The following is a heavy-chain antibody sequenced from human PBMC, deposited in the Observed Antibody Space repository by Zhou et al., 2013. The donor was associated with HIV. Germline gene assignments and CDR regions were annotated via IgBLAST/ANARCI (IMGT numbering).Heavy chain of an antibody. Sequence: QVQLVQSGAEVKKPGSSVKVSCKASGGTFSSYAISWVRQAPGQGLEWMGGIIPIFGTANYAQKFQGRVTITTDESTSTAYMELSSLRSEDTAVYYCARGYYDFWSGYPYYYYMDVWGKGTTVTVSS. V-gene: IGHV1-69*05. J-gene: IGHJ6*03. CDR3: ARGYYDFWSGYPYYYYMDV. CDR2: IIPIFGTA. CDR1: GGTFSSYA. D-gene: IGHD3-3*01.